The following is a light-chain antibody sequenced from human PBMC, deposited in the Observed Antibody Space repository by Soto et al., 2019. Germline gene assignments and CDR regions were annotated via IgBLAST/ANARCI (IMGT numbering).Light chain of an antibody. CDR1: QNVNRY. Sequence: ETVLTQSPATLSLSPGERATLSCRASQNVNRYVAWYQQKPGQAPRLLIYDASTRAAGVPARFSGSGSGTDFSLSISSLEPEDFAGYYCQEHNSFGGGTKVEIK. V-gene: IGKV3-11*01. CDR3: QEHNS. J-gene: IGKJ4*01. CDR2: DAS.